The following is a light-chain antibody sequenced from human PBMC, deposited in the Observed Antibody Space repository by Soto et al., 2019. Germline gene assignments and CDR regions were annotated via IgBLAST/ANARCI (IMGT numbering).Light chain of an antibody. V-gene: IGKV3-15*01. CDR1: ERISTN. CDR2: SES. J-gene: IGKJ1*01. CDR3: QQYGNWRTWT. Sequence: EIVMTQSPVTLSVSPGESATIFCRASERISTNLAWYQQRPGQAPRLLIYSESTRATGVPARFSGSGSATEFSLTISSLQPEDFATYYCQQYGNWRTWTFGQGTRVEIK.